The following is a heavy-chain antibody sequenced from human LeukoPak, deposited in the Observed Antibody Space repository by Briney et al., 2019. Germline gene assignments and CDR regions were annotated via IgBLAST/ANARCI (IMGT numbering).Heavy chain of an antibody. Sequence: SETLSLTCTVSGGSISSYYWSWIRQPPGKGLEWIGYVYYSGSTNYNPSLKSRVTISVDTSKNQFSLKLSSVTAADTAVYYCARHRCSGGSCYPMNWFDPWGQGTLVTVSS. CDR2: VYYSGST. J-gene: IGHJ5*02. V-gene: IGHV4-59*01. CDR1: GGSISSYY. CDR3: ARHRCSGGSCYPMNWFDP. D-gene: IGHD2-15*01.